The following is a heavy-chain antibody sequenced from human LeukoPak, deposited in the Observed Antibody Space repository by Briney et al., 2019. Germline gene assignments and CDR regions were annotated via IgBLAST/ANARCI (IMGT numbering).Heavy chain of an antibody. CDR1: GYGFTSYW. D-gene: IGHD6-19*01. Sequence: GESLKISCRGSGYGFTSYWIGWVRQMPGRGLEWMGIIYPGDSDARYSPSFQGQVTISADKSISTAYLQWSSLKASDTAMYYCARSAVAGTGTIAFDIWGQGTMVTVSS. CDR2: IYPGDSDA. CDR3: ARSAVAGTGTIAFDI. V-gene: IGHV5-51*01. J-gene: IGHJ3*02.